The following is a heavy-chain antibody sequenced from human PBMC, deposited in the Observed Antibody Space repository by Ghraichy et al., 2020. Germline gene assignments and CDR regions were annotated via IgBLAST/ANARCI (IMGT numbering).Heavy chain of an antibody. V-gene: IGHV3-21*01. D-gene: IGHD1-26*01. CDR2: ISSSSSYI. Sequence: GGSLRLSCAASGFTFSSYSMNWVRQAPGKGLEWVSSISSSSSYIYYADSVKGRFTISRDNAKNSLYLQMNSLRAEDTAVYYCARDPRNGSGSYWYYYGMDVWGQGTTVTVSS. CDR1: GFTFSSYS. J-gene: IGHJ6*02. CDR3: ARDPRNGSGSYWYYYGMDV.